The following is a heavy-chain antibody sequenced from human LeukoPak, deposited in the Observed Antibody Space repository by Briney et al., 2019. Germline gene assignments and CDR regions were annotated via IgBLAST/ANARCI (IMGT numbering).Heavy chain of an antibody. CDR3: ARVEARSSDDSGYPF. J-gene: IGHJ4*02. CDR2: INPNNGGT. Sequence: GASVKVSCKASGYSFTSFYVHWVRQAPGQGPEWMGWINPNNGGTNYARQFQGRVTLTRDTSINTAYMDFTRLTSDDTAVYYCARVEARSSDDSGYPFWGQGTLVTVSS. V-gene: IGHV1-2*02. CDR1: GYSFTSFY. D-gene: IGHD5-12*01.